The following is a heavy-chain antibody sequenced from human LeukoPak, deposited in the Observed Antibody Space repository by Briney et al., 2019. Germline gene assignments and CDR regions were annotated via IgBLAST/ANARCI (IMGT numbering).Heavy chain of an antibody. Sequence: SETLSLTCTVSGYSISSGYYWSWIRQPPGKGLEWIGEINHSGSTNYNPSLKSRVTISVDTSKNQFSLKLSSVTAADTAVYYCARGTDGAHDAFDIWGQGTMVTVSS. J-gene: IGHJ3*02. CDR2: INHSGST. D-gene: IGHD3-10*01. CDR1: GYSISSGYY. CDR3: ARGTDGAHDAFDI. V-gene: IGHV4-38-2*02.